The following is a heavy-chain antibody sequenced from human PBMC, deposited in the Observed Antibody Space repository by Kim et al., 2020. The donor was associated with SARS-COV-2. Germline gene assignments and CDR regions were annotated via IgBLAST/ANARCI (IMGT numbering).Heavy chain of an antibody. CDR2: TSSDGSII. Sequence: GGSLRLSCLASGFTFSSYAMSWIRQAPGKGPEWVAVTSSDGSIIYYADSVKGRFTISRANSRNTLYLDMDSLSAQDTAIYYCAREGYASGTMGAFDYWG. CDR3: AREGYASGTMGAFDY. J-gene: IGHJ4*01. D-gene: IGHD3-10*01. CDR1: GFTFSSYA. V-gene: IGHV3-30*04.